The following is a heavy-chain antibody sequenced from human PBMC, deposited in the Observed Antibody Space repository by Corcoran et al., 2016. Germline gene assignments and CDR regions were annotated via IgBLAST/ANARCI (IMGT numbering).Heavy chain of an antibody. CDR3: AFGETSRWYYYFYY. Sequence: QVQLVQSGAEVKKPGASVKLSCKASGSTFTNYYMHWVRQAPGQGLEWMGIINPSGGGTTYAQKFQGRVTMTRDTSTSTRYMELSRLRSEDMAIFYCAFGETSRWYYYFYYWGQGTLVTVSS. J-gene: IGHJ4*02. V-gene: IGHV1-46*01. D-gene: IGHD6-19*01. CDR1: GSTFTNYY. CDR2: INPSGGGT.